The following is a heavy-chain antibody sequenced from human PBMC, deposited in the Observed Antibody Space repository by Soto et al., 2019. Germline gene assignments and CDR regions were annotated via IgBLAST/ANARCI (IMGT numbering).Heavy chain of an antibody. CDR3: ARARATIAAAAIFDC. D-gene: IGHD6-13*01. CDR2: VYRTGST. V-gene: IGHV4-4*02. CDR1: GGSISTSNW. Sequence: QVQLQESGPGLVKPSGTLSLTCAVSGGSISTSNWWSWVRQPPGKGLEWIGEVYRTGSTNYNPSLESRLTISVDKSMNQFSLKRTAVTAADTAVYYCARARATIAAAAIFDCWGQGTLVTVSS. J-gene: IGHJ4*02.